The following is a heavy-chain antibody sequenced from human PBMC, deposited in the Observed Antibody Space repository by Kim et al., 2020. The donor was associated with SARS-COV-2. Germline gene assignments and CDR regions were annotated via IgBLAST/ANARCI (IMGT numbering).Heavy chain of an antibody. CDR1: GYTFTGYY. D-gene: IGHD6-13*01. CDR2: INPNSGGT. V-gene: IGHV1-2*02. Sequence: ASVKVSCKASGYTFTGYYMHWVRQAPGQGLEWMGWINPNSGGTNYAQKFQGRVTMTRDTSISTAYMELSRLRSDDTAVYYCARGRDVPRGIAALNWFDPWGQGTLVTVSS. J-gene: IGHJ5*02. CDR3: ARGRDVPRGIAALNWFDP.